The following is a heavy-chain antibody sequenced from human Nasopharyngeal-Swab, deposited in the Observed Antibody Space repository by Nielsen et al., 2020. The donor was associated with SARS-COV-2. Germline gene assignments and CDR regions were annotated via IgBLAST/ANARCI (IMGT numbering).Heavy chain of an antibody. Sequence: ASVKVSCKASGYTFTSYAMHWVRQAPGQRLEWMGWINAGNGNTKYSQKFQGRVTITRDTSASTAYMELSSLRSEDTAVYHCARVRLAAAGRFDYWGQGTLVTVSS. V-gene: IGHV1-3*01. J-gene: IGHJ4*02. CDR1: GYTFTSYA. D-gene: IGHD6-13*01. CDR2: INAGNGNT. CDR3: ARVRLAAAGRFDY.